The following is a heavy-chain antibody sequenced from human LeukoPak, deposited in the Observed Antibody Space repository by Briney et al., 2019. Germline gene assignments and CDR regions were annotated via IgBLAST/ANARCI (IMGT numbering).Heavy chain of an antibody. CDR2: IKQDGSKR. CDR3: AREGGYCSGGSCYGAFDI. V-gene: IGHV3-7*01. Sequence: GGSLRLSCAASGFTFSTYWMSWVRQAPGKGLEWVANIKQDGSKRHYVDSVKGRFTISRDNAKNSLYLQMNSLRAEDTAVYYCAREGGYCSGGSCYGAFDIWGQGTMVTVSS. J-gene: IGHJ3*02. CDR1: GFTFSTYW. D-gene: IGHD2-15*01.